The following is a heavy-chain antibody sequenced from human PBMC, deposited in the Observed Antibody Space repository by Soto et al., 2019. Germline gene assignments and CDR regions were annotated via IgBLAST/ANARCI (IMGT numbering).Heavy chain of an antibody. J-gene: IGHJ4*02. V-gene: IGHV3-66*01. CDR3: AREDSGYDLSWY. CDR2: IYSGGST. D-gene: IGHD5-12*01. Sequence: QLGGSLRLSCAASGFTVSSNYMSWVRQAPGKGLEWVSVIYSGGSTYYADSVKGRFTISRDNSKNTLYLQMNSLRAEDTAVYYCAREDSGYDLSWYWGQGTLVTVSS. CDR1: GFTVSSNY.